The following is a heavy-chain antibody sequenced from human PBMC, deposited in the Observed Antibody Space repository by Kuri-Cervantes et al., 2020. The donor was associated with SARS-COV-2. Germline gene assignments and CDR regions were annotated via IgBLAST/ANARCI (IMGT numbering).Heavy chain of an antibody. CDR2: FDPKDGET. CDR1: GYTLTELS. Sequence: ASVKVTCKVSGYTLTELSMHWVRQAPGKGLEWMGGFDPKDGETIYAQKSQGRVTMTEATSTDTAYMEPSTQRTVATAAYFCAGEVGSSWSVDDAFDIWGQGTMVTVSS. V-gene: IGHV1-24*01. CDR3: AGEVGSSWSVDDAFDI. J-gene: IGHJ3*02. D-gene: IGHD6-13*01.